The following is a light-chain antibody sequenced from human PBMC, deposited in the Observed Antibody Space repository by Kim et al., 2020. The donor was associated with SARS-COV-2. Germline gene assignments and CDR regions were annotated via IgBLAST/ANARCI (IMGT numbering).Light chain of an antibody. J-gene: IGKJ2*01. CDR2: GAS. V-gene: IGKV3-20*01. CDR3: QQFGSSFT. CDR1: QSVSSSH. Sequence: SLSPGERATISCRASQSVSSSHLAWYQQKPGQAPRLLLSGASSRATGIPDRFSGSGSGTDFTLTISRLEPEDFAVYYCQQFGSSFTFGQGTKLEI.